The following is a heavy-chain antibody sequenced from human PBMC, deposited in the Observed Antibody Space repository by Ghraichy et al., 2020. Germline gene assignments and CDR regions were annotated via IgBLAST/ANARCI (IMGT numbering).Heavy chain of an antibody. CDR3: AGSHDYSNYFFDY. V-gene: IGHV4-59*01. J-gene: IGHJ4*02. CDR1: GGSISNYY. Sequence: SETLSLTCTVSGGSISNYYWSWIRQPPGKGLEWIGYIYYSGSTNYNPSLKSRVTISVDTSKNQFSLKLSSMTAADAAVYYCAGSHDYSNYFFDYWGQGILVSVSS. D-gene: IGHD4-11*01. CDR2: IYYSGST.